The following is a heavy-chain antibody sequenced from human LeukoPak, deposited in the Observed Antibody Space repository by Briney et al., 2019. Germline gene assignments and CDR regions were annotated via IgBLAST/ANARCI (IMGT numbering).Heavy chain of an antibody. CDR3: AKSSSGWYLYYFDY. CDR2: ISGSGGST. J-gene: IGHJ4*02. CDR1: GFTFSSYA. V-gene: IGHV3-23*01. D-gene: IGHD6-19*01. Sequence: GGSPRLSCAASGFTFSSYAMSWVRQAPGKGLEWVSAISGSGGSTYYADSVKGRFTISRDNSKNTLFLQMNSLRAEDAAVYYCAKSSSGWYLYYFDYWGQGTLVSVSS.